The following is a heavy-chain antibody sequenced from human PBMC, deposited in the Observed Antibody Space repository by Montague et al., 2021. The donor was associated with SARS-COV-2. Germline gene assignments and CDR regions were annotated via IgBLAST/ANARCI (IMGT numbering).Heavy chain of an antibody. J-gene: IGHJ4*02. Sequence: SETLSLTCAVYGGSFSSYYWSWIRQPPGKGLEWIGEINHSGSTNYNPSLTSRVTISVDTSKNQFSLMLSSVTAADTAVYYCARVTESDHPFDYWGQGTLVTVSS. CDR1: GGSFSSYY. V-gene: IGHV4-34*01. CDR3: ARVTESDHPFDY. CDR2: INHSGST.